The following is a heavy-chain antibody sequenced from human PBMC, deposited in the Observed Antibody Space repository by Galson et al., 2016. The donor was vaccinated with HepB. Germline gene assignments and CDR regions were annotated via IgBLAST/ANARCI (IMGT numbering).Heavy chain of an antibody. V-gene: IGHV3-13*01. Sequence: SLRLSCAASGFTFSTFDMHWVRQVTGKGLEWVSGIGATGDINYADSVKGRFTIPREDAKNSLYLQMNSLRVGDTAVYYCARGTGLHCTNGVCRPFYFDYWGQGTLVTVSS. CDR2: IGATGDI. CDR1: GFTFSTFD. CDR3: ARGTGLHCTNGVCRPFYFDY. J-gene: IGHJ4*02. D-gene: IGHD2-8*01.